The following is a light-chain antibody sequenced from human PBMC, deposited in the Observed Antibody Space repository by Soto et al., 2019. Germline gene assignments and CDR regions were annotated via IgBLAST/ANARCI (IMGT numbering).Light chain of an antibody. J-gene: IGLJ3*02. CDR2: EVN. CDR1: SSDVGSYNR. V-gene: IGLV2-23*02. CDR3: CSSVGGPIWV. Sequence: QSALTQPASVSGSPGQSITISCTGTSSDVGSYNRVSWYQKHPGKAPTLIIYEVNKRPSGVSNRFSGSKSGNTASLTISGRKAEDEADYYCCSSVGGPIWVFGGGTKLTVL.